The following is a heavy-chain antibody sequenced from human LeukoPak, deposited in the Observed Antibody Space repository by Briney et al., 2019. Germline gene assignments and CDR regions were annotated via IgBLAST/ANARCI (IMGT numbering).Heavy chain of an antibody. CDR2: IYYSGST. Sequence: SETLSLTCTVSGGSISSYYWSWLRQPPGKGRVWIGYIYYSGSTNYNPSLKSRVTISVDTSKNQFSLKLSSVTAADTAVYYCARVTGEGYFDYWGQGTLVTVSS. CDR3: ARVTGEGYFDY. J-gene: IGHJ4*02. D-gene: IGHD7-27*01. CDR1: GGSISSYY. V-gene: IGHV4-59*01.